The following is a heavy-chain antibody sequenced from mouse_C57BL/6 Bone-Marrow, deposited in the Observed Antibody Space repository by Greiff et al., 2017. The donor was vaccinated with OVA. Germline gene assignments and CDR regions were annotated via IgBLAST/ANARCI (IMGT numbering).Heavy chain of an antibody. CDR3: ARDRLYYGSSYFDY. D-gene: IGHD1-1*01. J-gene: IGHJ2*01. V-gene: IGHV5-4*01. CDR2: ISDGGSYT. Sequence: EVNVVESGGGLVQPGGSLKLSCAASGFTFSSYAMSWVRQTPEKRLEWVATISDGGSYTYYPDNVKGRFTISRDNAKNNLYLQMSHLKSEDTAMYYCARDRLYYGSSYFDYWGQGTTLTVSS. CDR1: GFTFSSYA.